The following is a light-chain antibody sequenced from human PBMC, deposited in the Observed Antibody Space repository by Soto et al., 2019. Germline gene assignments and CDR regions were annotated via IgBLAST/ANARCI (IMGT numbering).Light chain of an antibody. J-gene: IGLJ3*02. CDR1: NIGRKS. CDR3: QVWDSISDHLV. CDR2: DDS. V-gene: IGLV3-21*02. Sequence: SYELTQSPSVSVAPGQTARITCGGNNIGRKSVHWYQQKPGQAPVLVVYDDSDRPSGIPERFSGSNSGDTATVTITRVEAGDEADYYCQVWDSISDHLVFGGGTKVTVL.